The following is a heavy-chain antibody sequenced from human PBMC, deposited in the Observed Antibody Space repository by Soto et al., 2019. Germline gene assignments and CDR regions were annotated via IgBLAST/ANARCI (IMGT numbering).Heavy chain of an antibody. Sequence: SETLSLTCTVSGGSISSSSYYWGWIRQPPGKGLEWIGTIHYSGSTYYNPSLKSRLTISVDTSKNQFSLKLSSVTAADTAVYYCARHDKGYYFDYWGQGTLVTVSS. CDR3: ARHDKGYYFDY. CDR1: GGSISSSSYY. J-gene: IGHJ4*02. CDR2: IHYSGST. V-gene: IGHV4-39*01. D-gene: IGHD3-22*01.